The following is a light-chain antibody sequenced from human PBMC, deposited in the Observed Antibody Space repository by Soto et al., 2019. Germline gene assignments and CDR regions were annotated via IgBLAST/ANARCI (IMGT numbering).Light chain of an antibody. CDR3: QQYGSYLWT. CDR1: QSVSNNW. CDR2: NAS. Sequence: DIVLTQSPATLSASQGERATLSCRTRQSVSNNWLAWYQQKPGQAPKLLIYNASNWDSGVPARFSGSGSGTEFTLTISSLQPDDFAAYYCQQYGSYLWTFGQGTKVDNK. V-gene: IGKV3-20*01. J-gene: IGKJ1*01.